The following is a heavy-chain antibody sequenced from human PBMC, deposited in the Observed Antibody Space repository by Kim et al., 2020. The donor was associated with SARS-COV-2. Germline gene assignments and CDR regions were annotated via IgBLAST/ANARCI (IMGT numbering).Heavy chain of an antibody. D-gene: IGHD3-16*01. CDR2: IYYSGST. CDR1: GGSISSGDYY. Sequence: SETLSLTCTVSGGSISSGDYYWSWIRQPPGKGLEWIGYIYYSGSTYYNPSLKSRITISVDTSKNQFSLKLSSVTAADTAVYYCARASLGGYYYYYGTDVWGPGTTFSVSS. CDR3: ARASLGGYYYYYGTDV. J-gene: IGHJ6*02. V-gene: IGHV4-30-4*01.